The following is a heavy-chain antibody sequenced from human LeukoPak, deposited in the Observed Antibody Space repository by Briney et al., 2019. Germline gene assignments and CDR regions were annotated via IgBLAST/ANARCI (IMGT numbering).Heavy chain of an antibody. V-gene: IGHV3-7*03. Sequence: GGSLRLSCVASGFTFGKYWMSWVRQAPGKGLEWVANIKLDGSEKNYVDSVKGRFTISRDNTKNSLYLQMNSLRVEDTAVFYCARDQYDTWSRRGNFNSWGQGTLVIVSS. D-gene: IGHD3-3*01. CDR1: GFTFGKYW. CDR2: IKLDGSEK. CDR3: ARDQYDTWSRRGNFNS. J-gene: IGHJ4*02.